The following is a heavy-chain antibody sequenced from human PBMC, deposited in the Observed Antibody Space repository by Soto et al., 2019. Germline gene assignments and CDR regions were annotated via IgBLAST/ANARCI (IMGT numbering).Heavy chain of an antibody. D-gene: IGHD2-15*01. J-gene: IGHJ3*02. CDR1: GGSISSGDYY. CDR3: ARDERYCSGGSCEAGYAFDI. CDR2: IYYSGST. Sequence: QVQLQESGPGLVKPSQTLSLTCTVSGGSISSGDYYWSWIRQPPGKGLEWIGYIYYSGSTYYNPSLKSRVTISVDTSKNQFSLKLSSVTAADTAVYYCARDERYCSGGSCEAGYAFDIWGQGTMVTVSS. V-gene: IGHV4-30-4*01.